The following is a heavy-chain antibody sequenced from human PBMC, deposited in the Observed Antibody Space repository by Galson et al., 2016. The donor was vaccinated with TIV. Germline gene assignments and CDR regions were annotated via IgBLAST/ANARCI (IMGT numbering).Heavy chain of an antibody. V-gene: IGHV1-18*01. Sequence: SVKVSCKASGYTFSNFAITWVRQAPGQGLEWMGYMSAYSGASNYAQEFQGRVTITADKSTSTAYMELSSLRSEDTAVYYCARAAGHSASGSYPGYWGQGTLVTVSA. CDR1: GYTFSNFA. CDR2: MSAYSGAS. D-gene: IGHD3-10*01. CDR3: ARAAGHSASGSYPGY. J-gene: IGHJ4*02.